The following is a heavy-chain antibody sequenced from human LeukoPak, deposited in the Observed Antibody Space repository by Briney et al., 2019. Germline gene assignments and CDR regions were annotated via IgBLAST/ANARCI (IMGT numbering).Heavy chain of an antibody. D-gene: IGHD3-10*01. V-gene: IGHV1-8*01. CDR1: GYSFTSYD. J-gene: IGHJ6*03. Sequence: GASVKVSCKASGYSFTSYDTDWVRQATGQGLEWMGWMNPNSGNTGYAEKFQGRVTMTRNTSISTAYMELSSLRSEDTAVYYCARANYGSGSYHPYYYYMDVWGQGTTVTVSS. CDR2: MNPNSGNT. CDR3: ARANYGSGSYHPYYYYMDV.